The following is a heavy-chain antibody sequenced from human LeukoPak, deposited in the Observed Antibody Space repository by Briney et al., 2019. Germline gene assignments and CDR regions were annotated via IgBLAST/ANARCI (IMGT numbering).Heavy chain of an antibody. CDR1: GFTVSSNY. J-gene: IGHJ3*02. D-gene: IGHD3-22*01. CDR2: IYSGGST. V-gene: IGHV3-53*01. CDR3: ARDSSGLDAFDI. Sequence: GGSLRLSCAASGFTVSSNYMSWVRQAPGKGLEWVSVIYSGGSTYYADSVKGRFTISRDNSKNTLYLQMNSLRAEDTAVYYCARDSSGLDAFDIWGQGTMVTVSS.